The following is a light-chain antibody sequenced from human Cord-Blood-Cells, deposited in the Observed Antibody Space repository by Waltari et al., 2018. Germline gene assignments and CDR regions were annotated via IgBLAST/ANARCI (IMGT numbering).Light chain of an antibody. CDR2: EVD. Sequence: QSALTQPASVSGSPGQSITISLTGTSSDVGRYNLVYWYQQNPGKAPKLMIDEVDKRPSGVMILVSGSNSGTTASLTSSWRQAEDEADDYCCSYAGSSTLVFCGGTKLTVL. J-gene: IGLJ2*01. V-gene: IGLV2-23*02. CDR3: CSYAGSSTLV. CDR1: SSDVGRYNL.